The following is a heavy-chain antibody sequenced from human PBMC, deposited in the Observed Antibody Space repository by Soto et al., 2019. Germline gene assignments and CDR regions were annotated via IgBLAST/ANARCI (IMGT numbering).Heavy chain of an antibody. D-gene: IGHD3-22*01. CDR2: ISSSGSTI. Sequence: PGGSLRLSCAASGFTFSDYYMSWIRQAPGKGLEWVSYISSSGSTIYYADSVKGRFTISRDNAKNSLYLQMNSLRAEDTAVYYCARDYYYDSRGNDAFDIWGQGTMVTVS. J-gene: IGHJ3*02. V-gene: IGHV3-11*04. CDR3: ARDYYYDSRGNDAFDI. CDR1: GFTFSDYY.